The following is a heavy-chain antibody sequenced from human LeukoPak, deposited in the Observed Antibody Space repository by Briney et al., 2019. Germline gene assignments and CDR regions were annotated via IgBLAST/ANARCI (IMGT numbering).Heavy chain of an antibody. V-gene: IGHV4-39*07. CDR1: GGSISSSSYY. J-gene: IGHJ5*02. D-gene: IGHD3-9*01. CDR2: IYYSGST. CDR3: ARAGYFDWLSKNNWFDP. Sequence: SETLSPTCTVSGGSISSSSYYWGWIRQPPGKGLEWIGSIYYSGSTYYNPSLKSRVTISVDTSKNQFSLKLSSVTAADTAVYYCARAGYFDWLSKNNWFDPWGQGTLVTVSS.